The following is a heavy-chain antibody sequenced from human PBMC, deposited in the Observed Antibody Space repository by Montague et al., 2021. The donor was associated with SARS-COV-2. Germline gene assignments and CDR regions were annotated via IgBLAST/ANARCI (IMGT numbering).Heavy chain of an antibody. J-gene: IGHJ6*02. CDR3: AREGSGRGYYYYGMDV. Sequence: NPSLKSRVTISVDTSKNPFSLKLSSVTAADTAVYYCAREGSGRGYYYYGMDVWGQGTTVIVSS. V-gene: IGHV4-59*01. D-gene: IGHD3-10*01.